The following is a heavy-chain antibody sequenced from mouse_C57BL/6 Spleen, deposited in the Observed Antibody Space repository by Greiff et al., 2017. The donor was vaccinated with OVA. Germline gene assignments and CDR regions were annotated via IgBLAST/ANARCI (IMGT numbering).Heavy chain of an antibody. CDR3: ARRYGNYEAWFAY. D-gene: IGHD2-10*02. CDR1: GYTFTDYN. Sequence: VQLKESGPELVKPGASVKMSCKASGYTFTDYNMHWVKQSHGKSLEWIGYINPNNGGTSYNQKFKGKATLTVNKSSSTAYMELRSLTSEDSAVYYCARRYGNYEAWFAYWGQGTLVTVSA. CDR2: INPNNGGT. V-gene: IGHV1-22*01. J-gene: IGHJ3*01.